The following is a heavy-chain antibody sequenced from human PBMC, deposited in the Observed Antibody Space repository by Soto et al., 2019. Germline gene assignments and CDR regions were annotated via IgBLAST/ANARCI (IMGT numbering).Heavy chain of an antibody. J-gene: IGHJ4*02. CDR2: ISYDGSNK. D-gene: IGHD3-10*01. CDR3: ATLLWFGELLTTEFDY. Sequence: QVQLVESGGGVVQPGRSLRLSCAASGFTFSSYGMHWVRQAPGKGLEWVAVISYDGSNKYYADSVKGRFTISRDNSKNTLYLQMNSLRAEDTAVYYCATLLWFGELLTTEFDYWGQGTLVTVSS. V-gene: IGHV3-30*03. CDR1: GFTFSSYG.